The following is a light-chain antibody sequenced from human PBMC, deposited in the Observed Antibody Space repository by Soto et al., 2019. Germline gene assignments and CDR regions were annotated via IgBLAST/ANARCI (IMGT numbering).Light chain of an antibody. V-gene: IGKV3-15*01. CDR1: QSINRK. J-gene: IGKJ4*02. Sequence: EIVMTQSPVTLSVSPGERATLSCRASQSINRKLAWYQQRPGQAPRLLISDASIRATGIPARFSGSGSGTEFTLTISSPQSEVFAFYYCKQNDSWSPFTFGGGTRVEIK. CDR3: KQNDSWSPFT. CDR2: DAS.